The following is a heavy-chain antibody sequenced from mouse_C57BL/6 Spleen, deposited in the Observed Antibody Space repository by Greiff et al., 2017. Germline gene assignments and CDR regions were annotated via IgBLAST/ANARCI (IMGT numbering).Heavy chain of an antibody. CDR1: GYSFTDYN. CDR3: ARSGANWGPYYYAMDY. J-gene: IGHJ4*01. Sequence: VQLQQSGPELVKPGASVKISCKASGYSFTDYNMNWVKQSNGKSLEWIGVINPNYGTTSYNQKFKGKATLTVDQSSSAAYMQLNSLTSVDSAVYYCARSGANWGPYYYAMDYWGQGTSVTVSS. CDR2: INPNYGTT. D-gene: IGHD4-1*02. V-gene: IGHV1-39*01.